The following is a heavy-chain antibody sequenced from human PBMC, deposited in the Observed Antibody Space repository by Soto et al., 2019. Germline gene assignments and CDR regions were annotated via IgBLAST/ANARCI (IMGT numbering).Heavy chain of an antibody. Sequence: SVKVSCKASGGTFSSYAISWVRQAPGQGLEWMGGIIPIFGTANYAQKFQGRVTITADESTSTAYMELSSLRSEDTAVYYCAREGDSDYSNYVRYYYYGMDVWGQGTTVTVSS. D-gene: IGHD4-4*01. J-gene: IGHJ6*02. V-gene: IGHV1-69*13. CDR3: AREGDSDYSNYVRYYYYGMDV. CDR2: IIPIFGTA. CDR1: GGTFSSYA.